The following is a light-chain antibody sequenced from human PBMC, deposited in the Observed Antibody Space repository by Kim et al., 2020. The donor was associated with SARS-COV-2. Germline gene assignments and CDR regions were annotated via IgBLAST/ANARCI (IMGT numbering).Light chain of an antibody. CDR3: QQYYSTPRT. CDR1: QSVLYSSNNKNY. V-gene: IGKV4-1*01. Sequence: DIVMTQSPDSLAVSLGERATINCKSSQSVLYSSNNKNYLAWYQQKPGQPPKLLIYWASTRESGVPARFSGSGSGTDFTLTISSLQAEDVAVYYCQQYYSTPRTFGQGTKVDIK. J-gene: IGKJ1*01. CDR2: WAS.